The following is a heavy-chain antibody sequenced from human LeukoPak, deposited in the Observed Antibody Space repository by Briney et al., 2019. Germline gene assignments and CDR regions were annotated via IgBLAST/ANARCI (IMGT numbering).Heavy chain of an antibody. CDR3: ASNLVVVAATRLGAFDY. J-gene: IGHJ4*02. Sequence: SETLSLTCAVSGGSISSSNWWSWVRQPPGKGLEWIGEIYHSGSTNYNPSLKSRVTISVDKSKNQFSLKLSSVTAADAAVYYCASNLVVVAATRLGAFDYWGQGTLVTVSS. CDR2: IYHSGST. V-gene: IGHV4-4*02. CDR1: GGSISSSNW. D-gene: IGHD2-15*01.